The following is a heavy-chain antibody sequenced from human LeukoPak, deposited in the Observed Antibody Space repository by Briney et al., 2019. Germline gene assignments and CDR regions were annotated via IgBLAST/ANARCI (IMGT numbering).Heavy chain of an antibody. D-gene: IGHD2-8*01. Sequence: SETLSLTCTVSSGSISNYYWSWIRQPPGKGLEWIGFSGYSGNTNYNPSLKSRVTISLDKSKDQIALKLSTVTAADTAVYYCARLNGGGWGQGTLVVVTS. CDR1: SGSISNYY. CDR2: SGYSGNT. V-gene: IGHV4-59*08. CDR3: ARLNGGG. J-gene: IGHJ4*02.